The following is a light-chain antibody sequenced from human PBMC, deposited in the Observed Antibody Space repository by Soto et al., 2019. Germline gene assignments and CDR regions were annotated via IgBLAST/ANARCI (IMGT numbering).Light chain of an antibody. CDR3: QPYGVSVPYT. J-gene: IGKJ4*01. V-gene: IGKV3-20*01. Sequence: DIVLTQSPGTLSLSPGERATLFCRASQNINNNFLAWYQQKPGQAPRLLIFGASSRATAIPDRFSGSGSGKDFPLTINSLAPEDVAVYYCQPYGVSVPYTFGGGTRVEIK. CDR1: QNINNNF. CDR2: GAS.